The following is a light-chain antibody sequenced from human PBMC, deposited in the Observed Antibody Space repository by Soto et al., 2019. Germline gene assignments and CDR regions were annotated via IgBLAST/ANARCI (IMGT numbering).Light chain of an antibody. CDR2: DAS. CDR3: QQRSNWPIT. CDR1: QGVSKY. J-gene: IGKJ5*01. V-gene: IGKV3-11*01. Sequence: EIVLTQSPATLSLSPGERATLSCRTSQGVSKYFAWYQQKPGRAPRPLIYDASSRATGIPARFIGSGSGTDFTLTISSLEPEDFAIYYCQQRSNWPITFGQGTRLEIK.